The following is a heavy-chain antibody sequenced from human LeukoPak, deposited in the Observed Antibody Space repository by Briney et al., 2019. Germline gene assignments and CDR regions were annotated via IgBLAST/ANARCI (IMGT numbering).Heavy chain of an antibody. Sequence: PGRSLRLSCAASKLTFSHYGMHWVRQAPGKGLQWVAVIWSDGSNQYYADSVKGRFTISRDNSNNMVYLQMNSLRADDTGVYYCAKDAQRGFDYSNSLEYWGQGALVTVSS. CDR3: AKDAQRGFDYSNSLEY. V-gene: IGHV3-33*06. J-gene: IGHJ4*02. CDR1: KLTFSHYG. D-gene: IGHD4-11*01. CDR2: IWSDGSNQ.